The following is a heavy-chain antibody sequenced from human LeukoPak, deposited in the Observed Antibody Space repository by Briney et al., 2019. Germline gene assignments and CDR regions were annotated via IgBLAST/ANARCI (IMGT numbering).Heavy chain of an antibody. J-gene: IGHJ5*02. CDR2: TNPNSGGT. Sequence: GASVKVCCKASGYTFTGYYMHWVRQAPGQGLEWMGWTNPNSGGTNYAQKFQGRVTMTRDTSISTAYMELSRLRSDDTAVYYCARGAPYCSSTSCPMNNWFDPWGQGTLVTVSS. CDR1: GYTFTGYY. D-gene: IGHD2-2*01. V-gene: IGHV1-2*02. CDR3: ARGAPYCSSTSCPMNNWFDP.